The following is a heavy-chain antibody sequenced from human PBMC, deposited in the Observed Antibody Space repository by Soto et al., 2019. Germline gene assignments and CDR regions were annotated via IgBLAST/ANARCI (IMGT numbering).Heavy chain of an antibody. CDR1: GGTLSSYG. CDR3: ARYTSTGTGTH. Sequence: QVQLVQSGAEVKKPGSSVKVSCKASGGTLSSYGFSWVRQATGQGLEGVGGIIPMFGTTQSAQKFMGRVSITQDEMTNTVYTELSDLRSEDTAVYYCARYTSTGTGTHWGKGNLVTVST. CDR2: IIPMFGTT. D-gene: IGHD3-10*01. V-gene: IGHV1-69*01. J-gene: IGHJ4*02.